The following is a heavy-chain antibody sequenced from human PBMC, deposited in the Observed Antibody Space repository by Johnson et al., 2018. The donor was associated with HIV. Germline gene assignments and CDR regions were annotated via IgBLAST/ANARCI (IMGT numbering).Heavy chain of an antibody. D-gene: IGHD6-13*01. CDR1: GFTFDDYG. CDR3: ARSYSSSWYGAFDI. CDR2: ISSSGSTI. Sequence: VQLVESGGGLVKPGGSLRLSCAASGFTFDDYGMTWVRQTPGKGLEWVSYISSSGSTIYYADSVKGRFTISRDNSKNTLYLQINSLRAEDTAVYYCARSYSSSWYGAFDIWGQGTMVTVSS. J-gene: IGHJ3*02. V-gene: IGHV3-48*03.